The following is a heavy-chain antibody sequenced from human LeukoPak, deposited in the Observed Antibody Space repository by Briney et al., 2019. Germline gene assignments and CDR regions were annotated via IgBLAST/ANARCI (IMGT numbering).Heavy chain of an antibody. CDR1: GFTFGTYG. CDR2: IWHDGSNK. CDR3: VRDLLTLPQKYFDS. Sequence: GGSLRLSCAASGFTFGTYGMHWVRQAPGKGLEWVAFIWHDGSNKYYGDSMKGRFTISRDNSNNTLYLQMSSLRAEDTAVYYCVRDLLTLPQKYFDSWGQGTLVSVSS. J-gene: IGHJ4*02. D-gene: IGHD3-9*01. V-gene: IGHV3-30*02.